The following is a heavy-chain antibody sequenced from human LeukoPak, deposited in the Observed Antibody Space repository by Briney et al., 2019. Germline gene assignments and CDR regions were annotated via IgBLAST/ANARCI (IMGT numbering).Heavy chain of an antibody. J-gene: IGHJ4*02. Sequence: PSETLSLTCTVSGGSISSSSYYWGWIRQPPGKGLEWIGSIYYSGNTYYNASLKSRVTISVDTSKNQFSLKLNSVTAADTAVYYCARQTGAGLFTLPGGQGTLVTVSS. CDR1: GGSISSSSYY. D-gene: IGHD1-1*01. CDR3: ARQTGAGLFTLP. CDR2: IYYSGNT. V-gene: IGHV4-39*01.